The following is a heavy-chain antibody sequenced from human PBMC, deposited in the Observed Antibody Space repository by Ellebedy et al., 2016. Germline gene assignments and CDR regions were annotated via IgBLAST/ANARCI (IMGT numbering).Heavy chain of an antibody. V-gene: IGHV4-34*01. CDR3: ARAPFYSTPMDV. CDR1: GGSSSGYY. CDR2: INHSGST. D-gene: IGHD2-15*01. J-gene: IGHJ6*03. Sequence: SETLSLXXAVYGGSSSGYYWSWIRQPPGKGLEWIGEINHSGSTNYNPSLKSRVTISVDTSKNQFSLKLSSVTAADTAVYYCARAPFYSTPMDVWGKGTTVTVSS.